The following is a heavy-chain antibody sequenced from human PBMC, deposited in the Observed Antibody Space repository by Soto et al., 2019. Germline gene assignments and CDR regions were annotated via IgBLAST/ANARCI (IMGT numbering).Heavy chain of an antibody. CDR2: ISYDGSNK. CDR1: GFTFSSYA. CDR3: ARGSITGTWEVSD. V-gene: IGHV3-30-3*01. Sequence: QVQLVESGGGVVQPGRSLRLSCAASGFTFSSYAMHWVRQAPGKGLEWVAVISYDGSNKYYADSVKGRFTISRDNSKNTLYLQMNSLRAEDTAVYYCARGSITGTWEVSDWGQGTLVTVSS. J-gene: IGHJ4*02. D-gene: IGHD1-20*01.